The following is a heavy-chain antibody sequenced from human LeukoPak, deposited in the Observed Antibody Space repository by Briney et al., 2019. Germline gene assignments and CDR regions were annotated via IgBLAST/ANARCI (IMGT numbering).Heavy chain of an antibody. J-gene: IGHJ4*02. D-gene: IGHD3/OR15-3a*01. CDR2: ISSSSSYI. CDR3: AKDGFWTTKTSYHGAHFFDH. CDR1: GFTFSSYS. V-gene: IGHV3-21*01. Sequence: GGSLRLSCAASGFTFSSYSMNWVRQAPGKGLEWVSSISSSSSYIYYADSVKGQFTISRDNAKNSLYLQMNSLRAEGTAVYYCAKDGFWTTKTSYHGAHFFDHWGQGTLVAVSS.